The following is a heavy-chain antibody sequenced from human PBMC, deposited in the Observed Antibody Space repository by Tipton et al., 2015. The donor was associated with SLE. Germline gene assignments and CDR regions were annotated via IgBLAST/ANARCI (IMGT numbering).Heavy chain of an antibody. Sequence: TLSLTCTVSGGSISSYYWSWIRQPPGKGLEWIGYIYYSGSTYYNPSLKSRVTISVDTSKNQFSLKLSSVTAADTAVYYCAGLERGGHAFDIWGQGTMVTVSS. V-gene: IGHV4-59*04. J-gene: IGHJ3*02. CDR3: AGLERGGHAFDI. CDR2: IYYSGST. D-gene: IGHD1-1*01. CDR1: GGSISSYY.